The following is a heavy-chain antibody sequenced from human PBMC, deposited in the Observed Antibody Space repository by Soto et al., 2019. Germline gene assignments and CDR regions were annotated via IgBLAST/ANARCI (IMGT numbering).Heavy chain of an antibody. CDR2: IIPIFGTA. CDR3: ASHGYSYGYLFDY. J-gene: IGHJ4*02. V-gene: IGHV1-69*13. D-gene: IGHD5-18*01. CDR1: GGTFSSYA. Sequence: VASVKVSCKASGGTFSSYAISWVRQAPGQGLEWMGGIIPIFGTADYAQKFQGRVTITADESTSTAYMELSSLRSEDTAVYYCASHGYSYGYLFDYWGQGTLVTVSS.